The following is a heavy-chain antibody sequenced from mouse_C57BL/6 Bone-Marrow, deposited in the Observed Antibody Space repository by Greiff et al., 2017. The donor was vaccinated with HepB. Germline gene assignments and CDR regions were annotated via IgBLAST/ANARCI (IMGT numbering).Heavy chain of an antibody. V-gene: IGHV14-4*01. CDR2: IDPENGDT. CDR1: GFNIKDDY. Sequence: VQLQQSGAELVRPGASVKLSCTASGFNIKDDYMHRVKQRPEQGLEWIGWIDPENGDTEYASKFQGKATITADTSSNTAYLQLSSLTSEDTAVYYCTTVIYYYGSSLWGQGTSVTVSS. D-gene: IGHD1-1*01. CDR3: TTVIYYYGSSL. J-gene: IGHJ4*01.